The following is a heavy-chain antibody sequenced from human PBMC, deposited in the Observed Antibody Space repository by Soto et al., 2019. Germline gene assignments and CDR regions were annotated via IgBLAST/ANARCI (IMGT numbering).Heavy chain of an antibody. V-gene: IGHV1-18*04. J-gene: IGHJ6*02. CDR2: ISAYNGNT. CDR1: GYTFTSYG. CDR3: ARAGEVNFWSGYPIFGAPKYYYYGMDV. D-gene: IGHD3-3*01. Sequence: ASVKVSCKASGYTFTSYGISWVRQAPGQGLEWMGWISAYNGNTNYAQKLQGRVTMTTDTSTSTAYMELRSLRSDDTAVYYCARAGEVNFWSGYPIFGAPKYYYYGMDVWGQGTTVTVSS.